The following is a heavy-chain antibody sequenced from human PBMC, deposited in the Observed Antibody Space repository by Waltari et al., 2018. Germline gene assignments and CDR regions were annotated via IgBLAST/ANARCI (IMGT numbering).Heavy chain of an antibody. V-gene: IGHV3-66*04. J-gene: IGHJ4*02. CDR3: ASHYCSRGTCHFDS. CDR2: IYSGGST. CDR1: GFSVRATH. Sequence: EALLAESEGGAVQPGGALRLSCAVPGFSVRATHVSWVRQPPGQGLEWVSIIYSGGSTSYADSVRARFTISRDISKNTVFLQMNSLRAEDTAVYYCASHYCSRGTCHFDSWGQGTLVKVSS. D-gene: IGHD2-15*01.